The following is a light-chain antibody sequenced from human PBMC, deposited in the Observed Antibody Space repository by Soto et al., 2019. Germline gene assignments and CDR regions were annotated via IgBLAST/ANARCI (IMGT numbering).Light chain of an antibody. Sequence: DIQMTQSPSSLSASVGDRVTITCRASQSISSYLNWYQQKPGNAPKLLIYAASSLQSGVPSRFSGSGSGTDFTLTISSLQPEDFATYYYQQSYSTPLTFGGGTKVEIK. J-gene: IGKJ4*01. CDR2: AAS. CDR1: QSISSY. V-gene: IGKV1-39*01. CDR3: QQSYSTPLT.